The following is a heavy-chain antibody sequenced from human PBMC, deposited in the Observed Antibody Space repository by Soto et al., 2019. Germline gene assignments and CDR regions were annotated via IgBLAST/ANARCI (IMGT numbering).Heavy chain of an antibody. CDR2: INHSGGT. D-gene: IGHD3-3*01. Sequence: QVQLQQWGAGLLKPSETLSLTCAVYGGSFSGYYWSWIRQPPGKGLEWIGEINHSGGTNYNPSLKRGVTISVDTSTNQFSLKLSSVTAADTAVYYCARAPLITIFGVVNRGMDVWGQGTTVTVSS. CDR1: GGSFSGYY. V-gene: IGHV4-34*01. J-gene: IGHJ6*02. CDR3: ARAPLITIFGVVNRGMDV.